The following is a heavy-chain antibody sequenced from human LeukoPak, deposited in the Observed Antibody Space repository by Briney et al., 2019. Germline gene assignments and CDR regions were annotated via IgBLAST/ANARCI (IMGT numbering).Heavy chain of an antibody. CDR2: INHSGST. CDR3: ARRAAVVPYYFYAMDV. J-gene: IGHJ6*02. V-gene: IGHV4-34*01. Sequence: SETLSLTCAVSGGSFSDYYWSWIRQPPGKGLEWIGEINHSGSTNYNPSLKSRVTISIDTSKNQFSLRLSFVTAADTAVYYCARRAAVVPYYFYAMDVWGQGTTVTVSS. CDR1: GGSFSDYY. D-gene: IGHD6-19*01.